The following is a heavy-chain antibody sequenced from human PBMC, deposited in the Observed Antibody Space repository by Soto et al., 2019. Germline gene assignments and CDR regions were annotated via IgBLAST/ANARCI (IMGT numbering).Heavy chain of an antibody. Sequence: PGGSLRLSCAVSGITVSSYYMSWFRQSAGKGLEWVSVIYAGTITYYADSVKGRFTIYRDNSKNTLNLEMNSLRVEDTAVYYCARIPYDNSGTIFDYWGQGTLVTVS. CDR1: GITVSSYY. CDR3: ARIPYDNSGTIFDY. J-gene: IGHJ4*02. CDR2: IYAGTIT. V-gene: IGHV3-53*01. D-gene: IGHD3-22*01.